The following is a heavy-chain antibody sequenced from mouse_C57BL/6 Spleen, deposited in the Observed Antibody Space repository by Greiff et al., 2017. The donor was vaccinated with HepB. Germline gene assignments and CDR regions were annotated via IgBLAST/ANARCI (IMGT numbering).Heavy chain of an antibody. CDR3: ARGSYYYGSSSFAY. CDR1: GYTFTSYW. J-gene: IGHJ3*01. D-gene: IGHD1-1*01. V-gene: IGHV1-52*01. CDR2: IDPSDSET. Sequence: VQLQQSGAELVRPGSSVKLSCKASGYTFTSYWMHWVKQRPIQGLEWIGNIDPSDSETHYNQKFKDKATLTVDKSSSTAYMQLSSLTSEDSAVYYCARGSYYYGSSSFAYWGQGTLVTVSA.